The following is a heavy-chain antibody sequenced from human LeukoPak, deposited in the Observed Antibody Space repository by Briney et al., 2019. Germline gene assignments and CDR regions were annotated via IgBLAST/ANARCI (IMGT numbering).Heavy chain of an antibody. Sequence: GGSLRLSCAASGFTFSRYWMHWVRQAPGKGLVWVSRINSDGSTTTYADSVKGRFTISRDNAKNTLYLQTNSLRAEDTAVYYCTRYCIGGSCAPVSYAMDVWGQGTTVTVSS. CDR1: GFTFSRYW. J-gene: IGHJ6*02. D-gene: IGHD2-15*01. V-gene: IGHV3-74*01. CDR3: TRYCIGGSCAPVSYAMDV. CDR2: INSDGSTT.